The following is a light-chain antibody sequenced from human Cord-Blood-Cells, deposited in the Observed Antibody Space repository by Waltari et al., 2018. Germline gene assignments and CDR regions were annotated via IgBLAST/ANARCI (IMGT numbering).Light chain of an antibody. CDR3: SSYTSSSTLEV. CDR1: SSAVGGYNS. Sequence: QSALTQPASVSGSPGQSITISCTGTSSAVGGYNSVSWYQQHPGKAPKLMIYDVSNRPSGVSNRFSGSKSGNTASLTISGLQAEDEADYYCSSYTSSSTLEVFGTGTKVTVL. CDR2: DVS. J-gene: IGLJ1*01. V-gene: IGLV2-14*01.